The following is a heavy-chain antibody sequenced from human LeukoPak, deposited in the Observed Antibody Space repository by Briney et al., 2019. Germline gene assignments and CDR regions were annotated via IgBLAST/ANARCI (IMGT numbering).Heavy chain of an antibody. CDR3: ATLFAFDI. CDR1: GFSFSSYW. D-gene: IGHD2-21*01. Sequence: GGSLGLSCAASGFSFSSYWMAWVRQAPGKGLEWVANIKPDGSEKKYGDSVKGRFTISRDNAKNSVYLQMSSLRAEETAVYYCATLFAFDIWGQGTMVTVSS. CDR2: IKPDGSEK. V-gene: IGHV3-7*01. J-gene: IGHJ3*02.